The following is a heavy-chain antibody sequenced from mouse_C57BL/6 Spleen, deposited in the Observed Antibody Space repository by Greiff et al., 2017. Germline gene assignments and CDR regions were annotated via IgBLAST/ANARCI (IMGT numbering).Heavy chain of an antibody. CDR1: GYTFTDYE. D-gene: IGHD2-10*01. Sequence: QVQLQQSGAELVRPGASVTLSCKASGYTFTDYEMNWVKQTPVHGLEWIGAIDPETGGTAYNQKFKGKAILTADKSSSTAYMERRSLTSEDSADYCCTGSYPDYWGQGTTLTVSS. J-gene: IGHJ2*01. V-gene: IGHV1-15*01. CDR2: IDPETGGT. CDR3: TGSYPDY.